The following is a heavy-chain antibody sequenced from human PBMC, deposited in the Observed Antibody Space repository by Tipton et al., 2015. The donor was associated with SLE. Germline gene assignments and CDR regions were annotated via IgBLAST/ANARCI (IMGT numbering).Heavy chain of an antibody. CDR3: ARAGYYDTSPWGFDL. D-gene: IGHD3-22*01. J-gene: IGHJ2*01. V-gene: IGHV4-59*01. Sequence: GLVKPSETLSLICTVSGGPISSYYWSWIRQPPGKGLEWIGYIYYSDYISYSERTSYRERTNYNPSLKSRVTIFVDTSANHFSLRLTSVTAADTAVYYCARAGYYDTSPWGFDLWGRGTLVTVSS. CDR1: GGPISSYY. CDR2: IYYSDYISYSERTSYRERT.